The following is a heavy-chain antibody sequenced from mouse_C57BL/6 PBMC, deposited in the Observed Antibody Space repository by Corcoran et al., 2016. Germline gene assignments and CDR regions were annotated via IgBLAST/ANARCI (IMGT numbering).Heavy chain of an antibody. CDR2: ISYDGSN. V-gene: IGHV3-6*01. Sequence: DVQLQASGPGLVKPSQSLSLTYSVTGYSITSGYYWNWIRQFPGNKLEWMGYISYDGSNNYNPSLKNRISITRDTSKNQFFLKLNSVTTEDTATYYCARVNYENWYFDVWGTGTTVTVSS. J-gene: IGHJ1*03. D-gene: IGHD2-4*01. CDR3: ARVNYENWYFDV. CDR1: GYSITSGYY.